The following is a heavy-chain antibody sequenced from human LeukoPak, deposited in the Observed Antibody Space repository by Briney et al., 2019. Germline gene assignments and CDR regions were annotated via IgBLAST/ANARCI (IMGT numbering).Heavy chain of an antibody. V-gene: IGHV3-30*03. Sequence: PGGSLRLSCAASGFTFSSCGMHWVRQAPGKGLEWVAVISYDGSNKYYADSVKGRFTISRDNSKNTLYLQMNSLRAEDTAVYYCARDYGGNSGAFDIWGQGTMVTVSS. CDR1: GFTFSSCG. D-gene: IGHD4-23*01. J-gene: IGHJ3*02. CDR3: ARDYGGNSGAFDI. CDR2: ISYDGSNK.